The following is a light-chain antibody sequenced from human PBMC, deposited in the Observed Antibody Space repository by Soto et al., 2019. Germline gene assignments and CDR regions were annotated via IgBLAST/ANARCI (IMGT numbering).Light chain of an antibody. V-gene: IGLV1-47*01. CDR1: TSNIGNNL. CDR3: VAWEDSLRCAV. J-gene: IGLJ7*01. CDR2: ANS. Sequence: QSVLTQPPSASGTPGQSVTISCSGSTSNIGNNLVYWYQQVPGTAPKLLIYANSQRPSGVPDRFSGTKYGTSASLAISGLRYEDAADYYCVAWEDSLRCAVFGWGTQLTVL.